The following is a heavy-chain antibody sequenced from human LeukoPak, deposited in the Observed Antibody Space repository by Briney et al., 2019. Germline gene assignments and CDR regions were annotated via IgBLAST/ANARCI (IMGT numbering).Heavy chain of an antibody. Sequence: SQTLSLTCAISGDIVSGISATWNWIRQSPSRGLEWLGRTYYRSKWYNDYAVSVESRITIKPDTSKNQFSLQLNSVTPEDTAVYYCARVVISPGPLPGYFYYHGMDVWAKGPRSPSP. J-gene: IGHJ6*02. CDR1: GDIVSGISAT. V-gene: IGHV6-1*01. CDR2: TYYRSKWYN. CDR3: ARVVISPGPLPGYFYYHGMDV. D-gene: IGHD2-15*01.